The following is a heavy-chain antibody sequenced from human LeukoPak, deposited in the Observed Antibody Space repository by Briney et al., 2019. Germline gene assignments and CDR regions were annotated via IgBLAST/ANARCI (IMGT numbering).Heavy chain of an antibody. Sequence: ASVKVSCKASGGTFSSYAISWVRQAPGQGLEWMGGIIPIFGTANYAQKFQGRVTITTDESTSTAYMELSSLRSEDTAVYYCARAGGGTPPYYYYMDVWGKGTTVTVSS. J-gene: IGHJ6*03. CDR1: GGTFSSYA. V-gene: IGHV1-69*05. CDR2: IIPIFGTA. D-gene: IGHD2-15*01. CDR3: ARAGGGTPPYYYYMDV.